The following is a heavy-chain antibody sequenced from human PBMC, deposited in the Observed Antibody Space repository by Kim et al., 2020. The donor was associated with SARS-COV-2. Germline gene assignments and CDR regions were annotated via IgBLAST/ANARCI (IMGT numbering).Heavy chain of an antibody. Sequence: DSVEGRITLFRDNSKNTMYPQMNSLSAEDTAVYYCAILSYYYGSSGYLDYWGQGTLVTVSS. J-gene: IGHJ4*02. D-gene: IGHD3-22*01. CDR3: AILSYYYGSSGYLDY. V-gene: IGHV3-23*01.